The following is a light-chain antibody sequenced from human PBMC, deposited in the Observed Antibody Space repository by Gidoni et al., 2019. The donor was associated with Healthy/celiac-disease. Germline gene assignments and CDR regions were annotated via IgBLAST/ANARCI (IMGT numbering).Light chain of an antibody. V-gene: IGKV1-5*03. Sequence: DIQMTQSPSTLSASVGDRVTITCRASPSISRWLAWYQQKPGKAPKLLIDKASNLESGVPSRLSGSGSGTEFTLTISGLQPDDFATYYCQQYNSFSPWTFXQXTEVEIK. CDR1: PSISRW. CDR3: QQYNSFSPWT. CDR2: KAS. J-gene: IGKJ1*01.